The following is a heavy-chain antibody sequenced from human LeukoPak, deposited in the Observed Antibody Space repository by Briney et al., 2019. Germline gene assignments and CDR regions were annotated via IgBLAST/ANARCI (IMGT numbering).Heavy chain of an antibody. CDR2: INPNSGGT. V-gene: IGHV1-2*06. D-gene: IGHD3-22*01. CDR1: GYTFTGYY. CDR3: ARSTLSGDSSGYYDAFDI. J-gene: IGHJ3*02. Sequence: ASVKVSCKASGYTFTGYYMHWVRQAPGQGLEWMGQINPNSGGTNYAQKFQGRLTMTRDTSISTVYMELSRLRSDDTAVYYCARSTLSGDSSGYYDAFDIWGQGTMVTVSS.